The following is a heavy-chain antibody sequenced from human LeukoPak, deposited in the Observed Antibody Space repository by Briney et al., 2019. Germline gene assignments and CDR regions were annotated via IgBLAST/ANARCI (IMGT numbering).Heavy chain of an antibody. CDR1: GFTFDDYA. J-gene: IGHJ4*02. Sequence: GGSLRLSCAASGFTFDDYAMHWVRQAPGKGLEWVSGISWNSGSIGYADSVKGRFTISRDNAKNSLYLQMNSLRAEDTALYYCAKDIRKLRGYSYSFDYWGQGTLVTVSS. V-gene: IGHV3-9*01. CDR3: AKDIRKLRGYSYSFDY. D-gene: IGHD5-18*01. CDR2: ISWNSGSI.